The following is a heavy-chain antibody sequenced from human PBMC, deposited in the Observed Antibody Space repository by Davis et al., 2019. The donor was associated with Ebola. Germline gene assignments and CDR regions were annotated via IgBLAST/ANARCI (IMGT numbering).Heavy chain of an antibody. CDR2: INPSGGTT. D-gene: IGHD6-13*01. J-gene: IGHJ4*02. CDR3: ASPGIAAGAPRY. V-gene: IGHV1-46*02. CDR1: GYIFNIYY. Sequence: ASVQVSCNASGYIFNIYYMYRVRQAPGQGLEWMGIINPSGGTTSYAQKFQGRVTMTRDTSTSTVYMELISLRSEDTAVYYCASPGIAAGAPRYWGQGTLVTVSS.